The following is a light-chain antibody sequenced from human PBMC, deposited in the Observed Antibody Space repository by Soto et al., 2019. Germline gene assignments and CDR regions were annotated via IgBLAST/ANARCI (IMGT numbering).Light chain of an antibody. V-gene: IGKV1-27*01. Sequence: DIQMTQSPSSLSASVGDRVTITCRASQGISNSLAWYQQNAGKSPKLLIYAASNLQSGVPSRFSGSGSGTDFSLTISSVQPEDVATYYCQTYHSARVTFGGGTKVEIK. CDR3: QTYHSARVT. CDR2: AAS. CDR1: QGISNS. J-gene: IGKJ4*01.